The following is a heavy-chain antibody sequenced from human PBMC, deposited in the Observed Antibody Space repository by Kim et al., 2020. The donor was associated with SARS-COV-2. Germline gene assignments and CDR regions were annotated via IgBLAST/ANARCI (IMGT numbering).Heavy chain of an antibody. J-gene: IGHJ6*02. D-gene: IGHD2-15*01. CDR1: GFTFSSYA. Sequence: GGSLRLSCAASGFTFSSYAMSWVRQAPGKGLEWVSAISGSGGSTYYADSVKGRFTISRDNSKNTLYLQMNSLRAEDTAVYYCAKDAWWERNYYYYGMDVWGQGTTVTVSS. V-gene: IGHV3-23*01. CDR3: AKDAWWERNYYYYGMDV. CDR2: ISGSGGST.